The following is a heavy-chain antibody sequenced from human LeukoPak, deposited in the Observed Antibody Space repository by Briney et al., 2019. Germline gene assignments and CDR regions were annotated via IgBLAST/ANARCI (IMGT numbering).Heavy chain of an antibody. Sequence: GGSLRLSCAASGFTFSSYGMHWVRQAPGKGLEWVAVISYDGSNKYYADSVKGRFTISRDNSKNTLYLQMNSLRAEDTAVYYCAKVGGDTAMAPDYWGQGTLVTVSS. CDR3: AKVGGDTAMAPDY. J-gene: IGHJ4*02. CDR2: ISYDGSNK. V-gene: IGHV3-30*18. D-gene: IGHD5-18*01. CDR1: GFTFSSYG.